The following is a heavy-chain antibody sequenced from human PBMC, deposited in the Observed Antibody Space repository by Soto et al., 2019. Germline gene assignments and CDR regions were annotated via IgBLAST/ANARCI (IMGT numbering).Heavy chain of an antibody. D-gene: IGHD3-10*01. CDR1: GGSISSYY. V-gene: IGHV4-59*01. J-gene: IGHJ4*02. CDR3: ARDYRGDGYNPYYFDY. CDR2: IYYSGST. Sequence: SETLSLTCTVSGGSISSYYWSWIRQPPGKGLEWIGYIYYSGSTNYNPSLKSRVTISVDTSKNQFSLKLSSVTAADTAVYYCARDYRGDGYNPYYFDYCGQGTLVTVSS.